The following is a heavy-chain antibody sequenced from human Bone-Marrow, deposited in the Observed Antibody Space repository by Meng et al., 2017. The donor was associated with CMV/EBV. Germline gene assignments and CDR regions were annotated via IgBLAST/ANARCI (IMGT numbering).Heavy chain of an antibody. Sequence: ASVKVSCKASGYSFTSYDMNWVRQATGQGLEWMGWLNPLTGNTGYAQKFQGRVTITRDTSRSTAYMELSGLRSDDTAVYYCARGIGVVPPGKVGSRRNWYLDLWGRGTLVTLSS. J-gene: IGHJ2*01. V-gene: IGHV1-8*03. D-gene: IGHD1-26*01. CDR1: GYSFTSYD. CDR3: ARGIGVVPPGKVGSRRNWYLDL. CDR2: LNPLTGNT.